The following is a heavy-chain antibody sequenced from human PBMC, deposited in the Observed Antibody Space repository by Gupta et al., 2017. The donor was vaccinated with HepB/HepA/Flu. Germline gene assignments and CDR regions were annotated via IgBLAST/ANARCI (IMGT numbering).Heavy chain of an antibody. Sequence: QVLLVQSGGGVARPGTSLRLSCTASEFEFKNCAMDWVRQAPGKRLEWVAGLSHDGNIDFYADSVKGRFTTSRDNLKKILYMELRDLRLEDTAIYYCAGDVGQHTVGPHFHGWGQGTLVTVSS. CDR3: AGDVGQHTVGPHFHG. J-gene: IGHJ4*02. D-gene: IGHD4-23*01. CDR2: LSHDGNID. CDR1: EFEFKNCA. V-gene: IGHV3-30-3*01.